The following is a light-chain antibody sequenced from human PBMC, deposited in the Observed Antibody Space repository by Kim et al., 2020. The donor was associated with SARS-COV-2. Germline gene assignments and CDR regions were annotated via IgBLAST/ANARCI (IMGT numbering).Light chain of an antibody. CDR1: KLGDKY. V-gene: IGLV3-1*01. Sequence: SYELTQPPSVSVSPGQTASITCSGDKLGDKYACWYQQKPGQSPVLVIYEDTQRPSGIPERFSGSKSGDTATLTIGGTQAMDEADYYCQAWDSTTVIFGGGTKLTVL. CDR2: EDT. J-gene: IGLJ2*01. CDR3: QAWDSTTVI.